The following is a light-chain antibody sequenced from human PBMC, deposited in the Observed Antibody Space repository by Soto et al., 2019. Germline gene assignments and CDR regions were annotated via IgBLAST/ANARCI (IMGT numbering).Light chain of an antibody. V-gene: IGKV3-20*01. CDR3: QQYDSSPVT. CDR1: QRVSSSY. Sequence: DIVVTQSPGTLSLSPGERATLSCRASQRVSSSYLAWYQHKSDQDPRLLIYGASSMATGRPDRFSGSGSGPVFALTISRLEPEDFAVYYCQQYDSSPVTFGQGTQGEIK. CDR2: GAS. J-gene: IGKJ1*01.